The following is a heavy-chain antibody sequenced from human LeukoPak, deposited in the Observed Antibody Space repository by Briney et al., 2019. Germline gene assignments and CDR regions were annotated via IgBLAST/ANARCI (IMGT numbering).Heavy chain of an antibody. V-gene: IGHV4-61*02. CDR3: AREVTYYDFWSGSNFDY. Sequence: SETLSLTCTVSGGSISSGSYYWSWIRQPAGKGLEWIGRIYTSGSTNYNPSLKSRVTISVDTSKNQFSLKLSSVTAADTAVYYCAREVTYYDFWSGSNFDYWGQGTLVTVPS. CDR1: GGSISSGSYY. CDR2: IYTSGST. J-gene: IGHJ4*02. D-gene: IGHD3-3*01.